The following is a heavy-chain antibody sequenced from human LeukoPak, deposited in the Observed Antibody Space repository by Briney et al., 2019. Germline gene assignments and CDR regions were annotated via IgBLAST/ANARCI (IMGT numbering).Heavy chain of an antibody. CDR2: INPNSGGT. V-gene: IGHV1-2*02. D-gene: IGHD3-16*01. Sequence: AASVKVSCKASGYTFTGYYMHWVRQAPGQGLEWMGWINPNSGGTNYAQKFQGRVTMTRDTSISTAYMELSSLRSEDTAVYYCATDLGSSTAFDIWGQGTMVTVSS. CDR1: GYTFTGYY. CDR3: ATDLGSSTAFDI. J-gene: IGHJ3*02.